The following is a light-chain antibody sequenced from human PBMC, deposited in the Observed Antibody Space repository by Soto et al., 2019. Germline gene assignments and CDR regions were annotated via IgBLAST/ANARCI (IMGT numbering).Light chain of an antibody. J-gene: IGLJ2*01. CDR2: SNN. Sequence: QSVLTQPPSASGTPGQRVTISCSGSSSNIGSNYVYWYQQLPGTAPKLLIYSNNQRPSGVPDRFSGSKSGTSASLAISGLRSEDEADYSCAAWDDSLYVIFGGGTKLTVL. V-gene: IGLV1-47*02. CDR1: SSNIGSNY. CDR3: AAWDDSLYVI.